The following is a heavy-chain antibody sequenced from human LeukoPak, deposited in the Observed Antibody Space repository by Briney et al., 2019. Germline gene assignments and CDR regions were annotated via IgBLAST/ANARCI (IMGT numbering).Heavy chain of an antibody. CDR1: GGSISSGDYF. CDR2: IYYSGST. V-gene: IGHV4-30-4*01. D-gene: IGHD3-9*01. CDR3: ARHVVILTGYRYYYYGMDV. J-gene: IGHJ6*02. Sequence: SQTLSLTCTVSGGSISSGDYFWSWIRQPPGKGLEWIGYIYYSGSTYYNPSLKSRVTISVDTSKNQFSLKLSSVTAADTAVYYCARHVVILTGYRYYYYGMDVWGQGTTVTVSS.